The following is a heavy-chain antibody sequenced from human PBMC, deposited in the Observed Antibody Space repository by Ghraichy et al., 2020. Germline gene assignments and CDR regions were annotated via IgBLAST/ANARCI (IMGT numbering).Heavy chain of an antibody. Sequence: ASVKVSCKASGYNFTTSGVTWVRQAPGQGLEWVGWISNYNGKTDYSQTLQGRVTLTADAASSTAYMELWSLTSDDTAVYYCARLGLDYCDSVDCYHFYYMEVWGRGTSVTVSS. V-gene: IGHV1-18*01. D-gene: IGHD2-21*02. CDR3: ARLGLDYCDSVDCYHFYYMEV. CDR1: GYNFTTSG. J-gene: IGHJ6*03. CDR2: ISNYNGKT.